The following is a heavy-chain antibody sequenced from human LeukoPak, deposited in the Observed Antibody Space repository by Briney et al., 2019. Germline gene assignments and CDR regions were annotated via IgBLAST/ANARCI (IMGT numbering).Heavy chain of an antibody. Sequence: PSETLSLTCTVSGGSISSSSYYWGWIRQPPGKGLEWIGSIYYSGSTYYNPSLKSRVTISVDTSKNQFSLKLSSVTAADTAVYYCARDRWVVAATLIQGWFDPWGQGTLVTVSS. CDR2: IYYSGST. V-gene: IGHV4-39*07. J-gene: IGHJ5*02. CDR1: GGSISSSSYY. D-gene: IGHD2-15*01. CDR3: ARDRWVVAATLIQGWFDP.